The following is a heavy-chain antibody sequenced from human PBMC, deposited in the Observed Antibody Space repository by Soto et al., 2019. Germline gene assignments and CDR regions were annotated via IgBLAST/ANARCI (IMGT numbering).Heavy chain of an antibody. V-gene: IGHV1-69*13. CDR2: IIPIFGTA. Sequence: ASVKVSCKASGGTFSSGAMSWVRQAPGQGLEWMGGIIPIFGTANYAQKFQGRVTITADESTSTAYMELSSLRSEDTAVYYCAGILEWLLNSWFDPWGQGTLVTVSS. J-gene: IGHJ5*02. D-gene: IGHD3-3*01. CDR3: AGILEWLLNSWFDP. CDR1: GGTFSSGA.